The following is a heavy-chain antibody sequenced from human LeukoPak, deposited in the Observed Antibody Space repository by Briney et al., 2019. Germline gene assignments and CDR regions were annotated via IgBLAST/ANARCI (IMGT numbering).Heavy chain of an antibody. V-gene: IGHV1-18*01. CDR3: ARDGVGYYDSSGYYYFQH. CDR1: RYIFTSYG. CDR2: ISAYNGNT. J-gene: IGHJ1*01. D-gene: IGHD3-22*01. Sequence: APVKASCKASRYIFTSYGIRWVRQAAGPGLEWMGWISAYNGNTNYAQKLQGRATMTTDTSTSTAYTERSRLRSDDTAGYYCARDGVGYYDSSGYYYFQHCGDGNLVTVSS.